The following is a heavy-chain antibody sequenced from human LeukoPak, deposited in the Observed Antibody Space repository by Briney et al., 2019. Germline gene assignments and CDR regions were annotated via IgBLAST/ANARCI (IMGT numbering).Heavy chain of an antibody. J-gene: IGHJ4*02. Sequence: PSETLSLTCAVYGGSFSGYYWSWIRQPPGKGLEWIGEINHSGSTNYNPSLKSRVTISVDTSKNQFSLKLSSVTAEDTAVYYCARVRRYYYDSSGYLDYWGQGTLVTVSS. CDR3: ARVRRYYYDSSGYLDY. CDR1: GGSFSGYY. V-gene: IGHV4-34*01. D-gene: IGHD3-22*01. CDR2: INHSGST.